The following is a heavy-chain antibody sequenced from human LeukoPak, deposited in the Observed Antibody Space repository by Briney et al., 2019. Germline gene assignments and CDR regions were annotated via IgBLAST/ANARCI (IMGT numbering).Heavy chain of an antibody. CDR1: GFTFSTNW. D-gene: IGHD3-22*01. J-gene: IGHJ3*02. CDR2: INSDGSST. Sequence: GGSLRLSCAASGFTFSTNWMHWVRQVPGKGLVWVSRINSDGSSTSYADSVKGRFTISRDNAKNTLYLQMNSLRAEDTAVYYCVGYYYDSSGWDAFDIWGQGTMVTVSS. CDR3: VGYYYDSSGWDAFDI. V-gene: IGHV3-74*01.